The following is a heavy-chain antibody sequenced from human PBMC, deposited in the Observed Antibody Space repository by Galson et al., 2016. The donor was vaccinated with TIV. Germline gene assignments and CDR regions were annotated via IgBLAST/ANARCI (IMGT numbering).Heavy chain of an antibody. CDR3: ARGWGLTVVVHYFDY. Sequence: LRLSCAASGFTFSTYWMGWVRQAPGKGLEWVANINQDGSDKYYLDSVKGRFTISRDNAKNSLYLQMNSLRGEDTAAYYCARGWGLTVVVHYFDYWGQGTLVTVSS. J-gene: IGHJ4*02. CDR1: GFTFSTYW. D-gene: IGHD3-22*01. CDR2: INQDGSDK. V-gene: IGHV3-7*03.